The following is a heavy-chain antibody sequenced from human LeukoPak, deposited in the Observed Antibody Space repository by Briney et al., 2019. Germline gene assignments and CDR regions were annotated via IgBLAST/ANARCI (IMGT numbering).Heavy chain of an antibody. CDR1: GGSVSSGSYY. CDR2: IYYSGST. D-gene: IGHD5-18*01. V-gene: IGHV4-61*01. CDR3: ARRFRDWIQLSPYDAFDI. J-gene: IGHJ3*02. Sequence: SETLSLTCTVSGGSVSSGSYYWSWIRQPPGKGLEWIGYIYYSGSTNYNPSLKSRVTISVDTSKNQFSLKLSSVTAADTAVYYCARRFRDWIQLSPYDAFDIWGQGTMVTVSS.